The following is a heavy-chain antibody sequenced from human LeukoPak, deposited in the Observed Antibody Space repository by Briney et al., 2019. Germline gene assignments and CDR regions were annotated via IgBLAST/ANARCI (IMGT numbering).Heavy chain of an antibody. D-gene: IGHD2-21*01. CDR1: GGSISSYF. CDR3: ARPAYCGANRYYYFDF. J-gene: IGHJ4*02. Sequence: PSETLSLTCTVSGGSISSYFWYWVRQPPGKGLELIGYIHSSGRTNYNPSLKTRVTMSVDTSKNQFSLNLSSVTAADTAVYYCARPAYCGANRYYYFDFWGQGTLVTVSS. CDR2: IHSSGRT. V-gene: IGHV4-59*01.